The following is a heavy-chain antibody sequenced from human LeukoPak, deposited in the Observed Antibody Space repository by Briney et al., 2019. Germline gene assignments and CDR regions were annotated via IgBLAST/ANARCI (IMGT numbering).Heavy chain of an antibody. V-gene: IGHV3-23*01. Sequence: GGSLRLSRAASGFTFTSYAMSWVSQAPGNGLGWVLYISGNGSNTYYADSVKGRFTLSRDTTKHTLYLQINRLRTADPSVTYCAKPTIFFSPFDYWGQGTLVTVSS. D-gene: IGHD1-14*01. J-gene: IGHJ4*02. CDR3: AKPTIFFSPFDY. CDR2: ISGNGSNT. CDR1: GFTFTSYA.